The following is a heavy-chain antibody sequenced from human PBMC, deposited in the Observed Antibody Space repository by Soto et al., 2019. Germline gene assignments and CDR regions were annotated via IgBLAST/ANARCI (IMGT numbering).Heavy chain of an antibody. Sequence: GGSLRLSCAASGFTFSSYSMNWVRQAPGKGLEWVSYISSSSSTIYYADSVKGRFTISRDNAKNSLYLQMNSLRDEDTAVYYCARENLHYYDSSGYSWGQGTLVTVSS. V-gene: IGHV3-48*02. CDR1: GFTFSSYS. CDR2: ISSSSSTI. J-gene: IGHJ5*02. D-gene: IGHD3-22*01. CDR3: ARENLHYYDSSGYS.